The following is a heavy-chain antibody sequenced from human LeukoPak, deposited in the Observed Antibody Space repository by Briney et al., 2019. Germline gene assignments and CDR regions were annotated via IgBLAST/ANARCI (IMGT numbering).Heavy chain of an antibody. CDR2: IYVSGST. J-gene: IGHJ6*03. CDR3: ARDVLWVVVPTYYYYYYMDV. CDR1: GASISSYY. V-gene: IGHV4-4*07. D-gene: IGHD2-2*01. Sequence: SETLSLTCTVSGASISSYYWSWIRQPAGKGLEWIGRIYVSGSTTYNPSLESRVTISLDTSKNQISLRLTSMTAADTAVYYCARDVLWVVVPTYYYYYYMDVWGKGTTVTISS.